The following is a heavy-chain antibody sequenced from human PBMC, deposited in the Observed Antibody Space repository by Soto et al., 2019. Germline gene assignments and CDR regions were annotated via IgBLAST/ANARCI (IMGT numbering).Heavy chain of an antibody. CDR3: ARLPKGSLVTA. J-gene: IGHJ4*02. Sequence: GGSLRLSCVASGISFSDYSMNWVRQAPGKGLQWVSNISSSSDNTYYADSVKGRFTVSRDNAKNALFLQMNSLRDDDTATYYCARLPKGSLVTAWGQGTRVTVSS. CDR2: ISSSSDNT. CDR1: GISFSDYS. V-gene: IGHV3-48*02. D-gene: IGHD2-21*02.